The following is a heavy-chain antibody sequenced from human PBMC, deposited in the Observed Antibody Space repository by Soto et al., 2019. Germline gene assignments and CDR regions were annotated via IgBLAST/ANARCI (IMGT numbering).Heavy chain of an antibody. CDR1: GFIFSSFA. Sequence: EVQLLESGGGLVQPGGSLRLSCAASGFIFSSFAMNWVRQAPGKGLEWVSSISGSGGNSYYSDSLRGRFTISRDNSKNTLFLQMNSLRAEDTAVYYCAKTRSDSFTAAINYWGQGTLVTVSS. CDR3: AKTRSDSFTAAINY. D-gene: IGHD2-2*01. CDR2: ISGSGGNS. J-gene: IGHJ4*02. V-gene: IGHV3-23*01.